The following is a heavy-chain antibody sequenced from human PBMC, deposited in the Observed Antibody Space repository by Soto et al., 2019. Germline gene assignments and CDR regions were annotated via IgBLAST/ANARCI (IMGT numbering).Heavy chain of an antibody. V-gene: IGHV1-18*01. CDR1: GYTFTSYG. CDR2: ISAYNGNT. Sequence: ASVKVSCKASGYTFTSYGISWVRQAPGQGLEWMGWISAYNGNTNYAQKLQGRVTMTTDTSTSTAYMELRSLRSDDTAVYYCARDTGSSNWFDPWGQGSDTGSSNWFDPWGQGTLVTVSS. J-gene: IGHJ5*02. CDR3: ARDTGSSNWFDPWGQGSDTGSSNWFDP. D-gene: IGHD3-10*01.